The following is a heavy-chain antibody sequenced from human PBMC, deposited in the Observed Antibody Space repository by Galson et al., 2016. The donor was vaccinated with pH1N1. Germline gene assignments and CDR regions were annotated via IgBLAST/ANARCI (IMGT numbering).Heavy chain of an antibody. CDR3: ARGVAAAPRFDL. CDR2: VFHRGTT. V-gene: IGHV4-39*02. J-gene: IGHJ5*02. CDR1: GGSMRSSDHY. Sequence: ETLSLTCSVSGGSMRSSDHYWAWVRQPPGKGLEWIGSVFHRGTTYYDLSLKSRVTISIDTSNKRFSLKVTSVSAADAAVYYCARGVAAAPRFDLWGQGSLVAVSS. D-gene: IGHD6-13*01.